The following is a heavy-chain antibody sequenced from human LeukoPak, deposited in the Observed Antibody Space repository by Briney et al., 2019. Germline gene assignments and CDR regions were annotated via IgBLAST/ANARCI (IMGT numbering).Heavy chain of an antibody. V-gene: IGHV4-59*08. CDR1: GGSISSYY. Sequence: SETLSLTCTVSGGSISSYYWSWIRQPPGKGLEWIGYIYYSGSTNYNPSLKSRVTISVDTSKNQFSLKLTSVTAADTAVYYCARHGGTHKSDYFDYWGQGTLVTVSS. CDR3: ARHGGTHKSDYFDY. J-gene: IGHJ4*02. CDR2: IYYSGST. D-gene: IGHD3-16*01.